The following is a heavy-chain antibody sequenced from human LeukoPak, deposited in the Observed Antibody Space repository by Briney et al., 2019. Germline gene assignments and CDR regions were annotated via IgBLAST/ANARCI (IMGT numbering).Heavy chain of an antibody. CDR1: GFTFSSYG. D-gene: IGHD6-13*01. V-gene: IGHV3-30*02. Sequence: GGSLRLSCAASGFTFSSYGMHWVRQAPGKGLEWVAFIRDDGSNKYQVEFVKGRFSISRDNSKHTLYLQMNSLRAEDTAVYYCSLFGYSSSWYINYYYYMDVWGKGTTVTISS. CDR2: IRDDGSNK. CDR3: SLFGYSSSWYINYYYYMDV. J-gene: IGHJ6*03.